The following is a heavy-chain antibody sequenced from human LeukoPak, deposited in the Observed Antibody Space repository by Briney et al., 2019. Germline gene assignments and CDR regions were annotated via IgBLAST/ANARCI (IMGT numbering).Heavy chain of an antibody. D-gene: IGHD6-6*01. V-gene: IGHV3-23*01. Sequence: GGSLRLSCAASGFTFSTYAMTWVRQAPGKGLEWVSGINSNGDEIYYADSVRGRFTISRDNSNNALYLQMDSLSAEDTAVYYCANWIGSSYRDYWGQGTLVTVSS. CDR2: INSNGDEI. CDR1: GFTFSTYA. J-gene: IGHJ4*02. CDR3: ANWIGSSYRDY.